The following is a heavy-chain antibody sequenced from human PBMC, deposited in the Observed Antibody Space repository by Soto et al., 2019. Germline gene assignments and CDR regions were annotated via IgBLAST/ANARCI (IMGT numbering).Heavy chain of an antibody. CDR3: TRHAIIPKLQYGMDV. CDR1: VDSISSADYY. Sequence: PSETLSLTCTVSVDSISSADYYLSWIRQTPGKGLEWLGYIFYAWTTLYNPSVQSRVTISVDTSKNQFSLKLRSVTAADTAVYFCTRHAIIPKLQYGMDVWGQGTTLTVSS. J-gene: IGHJ6*02. V-gene: IGHV4-61*08. D-gene: IGHD2-2*01. CDR2: IFYAWTT.